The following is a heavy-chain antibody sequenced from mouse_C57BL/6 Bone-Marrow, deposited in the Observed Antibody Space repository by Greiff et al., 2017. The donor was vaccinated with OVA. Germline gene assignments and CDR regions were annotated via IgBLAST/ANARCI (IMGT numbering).Heavy chain of an antibody. CDR2: IYPGSGST. J-gene: IGHJ2*01. CDR3: AKEGIYYDYEDY. D-gene: IGHD2-4*01. V-gene: IGHV1-55*01. Sequence: QVHVKQPGAELVKPGASVKMSCTASGYTFTSYWITWVKQRPGQGLEWIGDIYPGSGSTNYNEKFKSKATLTVDTSSSTAYMQLSSLTSEDSAVYYCAKEGIYYDYEDYWGQGTTLTVSS. CDR1: GYTFTSYW.